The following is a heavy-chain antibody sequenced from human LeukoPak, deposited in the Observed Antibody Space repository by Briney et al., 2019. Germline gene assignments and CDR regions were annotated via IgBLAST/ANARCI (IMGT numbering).Heavy chain of an antibody. CDR3: ARDVNWNSHWYFDL. J-gene: IGHJ2*01. V-gene: IGHV4-59*01. CDR1: GDSISSYY. Sequence: SETLSLTCTVSGDSISSYYWSWIRQPPGKGLEWIGYIYYSGSTNYNPSLKSRVTISVDTSKNQISLKLSSVTAADTAVYYCARDVNWNSHWYFDLWGRGTLVTVSS. CDR2: IYYSGST. D-gene: IGHD1-7*01.